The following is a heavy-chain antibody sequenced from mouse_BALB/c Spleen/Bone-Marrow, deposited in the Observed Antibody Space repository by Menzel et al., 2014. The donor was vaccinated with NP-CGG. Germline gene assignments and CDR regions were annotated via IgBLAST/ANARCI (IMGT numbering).Heavy chain of an antibody. CDR1: GFTFSSYT. CDR2: ISNGGGST. J-gene: IGHJ4*01. V-gene: IGHV5-12-2*01. Sequence: EVKVEESGGGLVQPGGSLKLSCAASGFTFSSYTMSWVRQTPEKRLEWVAYISNGGGSTYYQDTVKGRFTISRDNAKNTLYLQMSSLKSEDTAMYYCARHGYYGSRAMDYWGQGTSVTVSS. D-gene: IGHD1-1*01. CDR3: ARHGYYGSRAMDY.